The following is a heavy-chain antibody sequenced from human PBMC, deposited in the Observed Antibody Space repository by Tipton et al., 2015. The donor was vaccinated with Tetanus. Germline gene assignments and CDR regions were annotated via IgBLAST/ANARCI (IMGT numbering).Heavy chain of an antibody. CDR2: IWYDGNNK. CDR3: ARDGTGAQNYYYSMDG. CDR1: GFTFSSYG. V-gene: IGHV3-33*01. Sequence: SLRLSCAASGFTFSSYGMHWVRQAPGKGLEWVANIWYDGNNKYYADSVKGRFTISRDNSKKTLYLEMNSLRAEDTAVYYCARDGTGAQNYYYSMDGWGKGTTVTVSS. D-gene: IGHD1-26*01. J-gene: IGHJ6*04.